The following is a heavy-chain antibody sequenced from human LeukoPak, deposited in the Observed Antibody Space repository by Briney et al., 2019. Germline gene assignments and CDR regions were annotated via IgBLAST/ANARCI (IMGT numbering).Heavy chain of an antibody. CDR1: GYSISSDNY. CDR2: IYHSGST. V-gene: IGHV4-38-2*01. Sequence: SETLSLTCAVSGYSISSDNYWVWIRQPPGQGLEWTGGIYHSGSTNYNPSLKSRVTISVDTSKNQFSLKLSSVTAADTAVFYCARGQGRDGYNGILEYWGQGALVTVSS. D-gene: IGHD5-24*01. J-gene: IGHJ4*02. CDR3: ARGQGRDGYNGILEY.